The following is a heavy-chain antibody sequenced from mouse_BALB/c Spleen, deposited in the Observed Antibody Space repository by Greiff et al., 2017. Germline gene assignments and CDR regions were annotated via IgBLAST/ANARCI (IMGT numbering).Heavy chain of an antibody. CDR1: GYTFTSYT. V-gene: IGHV1-4*01. J-gene: IGHJ2*01. CDR2: ISPSSGYT. CDR3: AREGVQARLDY. D-gene: IGHD1-2*01. Sequence: QVQLQQSGAELVRPGASVKMSCKASGYTFTSYTMHWVQQRPGQGLEWIGYISPSSGYTNYNQKFKAKATLTADTASSTAYMQLSSLTSEDSAVYYCAREGVQARLDYWGQGTTLTVSS.